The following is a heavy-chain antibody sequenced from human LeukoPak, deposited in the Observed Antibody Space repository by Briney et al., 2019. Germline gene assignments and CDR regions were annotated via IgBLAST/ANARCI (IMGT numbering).Heavy chain of an antibody. CDR2: IYYSGST. V-gene: IGHV4-39*07. CDR1: GGSISSSSYY. CDR3: ARVPITMVRGVRRRKNWFDP. D-gene: IGHD3-10*01. J-gene: IGHJ5*02. Sequence: SETLSLTCTVSGGSISSSSYYWGWIRQPPGKGLEWIGSIYYSGSTYYNPSLKSRVTISVDTSKNQFSLKLSSVTAADTAVYYCARVPITMVRGVRRRKNWFDPWGQGTLVTVSS.